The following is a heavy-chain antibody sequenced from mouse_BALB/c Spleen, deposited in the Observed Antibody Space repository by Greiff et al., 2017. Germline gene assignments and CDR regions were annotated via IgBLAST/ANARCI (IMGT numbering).Heavy chain of an antibody. Sequence: QVQLKQPGAELVKPGTSVKLSCKASGYNFTSYWINWVKLRPGQGLEWIGDIYPGSGSTNYNEKFKSKATLTVDTSSSTAYMQLSSLASEDSALYYCARDRYGAWFAYWGQGTLVTVSA. V-gene: IGHV1-55*01. J-gene: IGHJ3*01. CDR3: ARDRYGAWFAY. CDR1: GYNFTSYW. CDR2: IYPGSGST. D-gene: IGHD2-14*01.